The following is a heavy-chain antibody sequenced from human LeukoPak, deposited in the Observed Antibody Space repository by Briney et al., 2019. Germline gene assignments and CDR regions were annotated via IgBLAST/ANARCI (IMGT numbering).Heavy chain of an antibody. Sequence: PGGSLRLSCAASGFTFSSYSMNWVRQAPGKGLEWVSSISSSSSYIYYADSVKGRFTISRDNAKNSLYLQMNSLRAEDTALYYCAKDIVPTYYDILTGFDYWGQGTLVTVSS. CDR3: AKDIVPTYYDILTGFDY. D-gene: IGHD3-9*01. V-gene: IGHV3-21*04. J-gene: IGHJ4*02. CDR1: GFTFSSYS. CDR2: ISSSSSYI.